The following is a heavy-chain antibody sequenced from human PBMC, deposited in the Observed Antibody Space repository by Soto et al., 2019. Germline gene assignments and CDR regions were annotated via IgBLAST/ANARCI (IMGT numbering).Heavy chain of an antibody. CDR3: ARVPGYSIGDL. CDR2: INAGNGNT. Sequence: QVQLVQSGAEVKKPGASVKVSCKASGYTFTSYAMHWVRQAPGQRLEWMGWINAGNGNTKYSQKFQGRVTITRDTYARTAYMELSSVRSEDTAVNYCARVPGYSIGDLWGRGTLVTVSS. J-gene: IGHJ2*01. V-gene: IGHV1-3*01. CDR1: GYTFTSYA. D-gene: IGHD2-21*01.